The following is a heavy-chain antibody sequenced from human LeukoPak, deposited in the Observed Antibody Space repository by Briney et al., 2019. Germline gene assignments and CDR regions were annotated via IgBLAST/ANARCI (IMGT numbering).Heavy chain of an antibody. CDR1: GFTFNSED. J-gene: IGHJ4*02. Sequence: GGSLRLSCAASGFTFNSEDLSWVRQAPGKGLEWVSALGGSGDRTYYADSVKGRFTISSDNSKNTLYLQLSSLRAEDTAIYYCTKLNWNDFRRYWGQGTLVTVSS. CDR3: TKLNWNDFRRY. D-gene: IGHD1-1*01. CDR2: LGGSGDRT. V-gene: IGHV3-23*01.